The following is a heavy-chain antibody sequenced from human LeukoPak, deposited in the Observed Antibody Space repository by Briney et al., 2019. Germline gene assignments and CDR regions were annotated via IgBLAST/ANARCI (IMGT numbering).Heavy chain of an antibody. D-gene: IGHD4-17*01. Sequence: GGSLRLSCAASGFTFSSYSMNWARQAPGKGLEWVSYISSSSSTIYYADSVKGRFTISRDNAKNSLYLQMNSLRAEDTAVYYCARDTYGDYGYNWFDPWGQGTLVTVSS. CDR3: ARDTYGDYGYNWFDP. CDR2: ISSSSSTI. CDR1: GFTFSSYS. V-gene: IGHV3-48*01. J-gene: IGHJ5*02.